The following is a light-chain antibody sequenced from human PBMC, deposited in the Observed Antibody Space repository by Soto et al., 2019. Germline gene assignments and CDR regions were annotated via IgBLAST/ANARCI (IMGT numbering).Light chain of an antibody. J-gene: IGLJ3*02. V-gene: IGLV1-36*01. Sequence: QSVLTQPPSVSEAPRQRVTISCSGTSSNIGNNGVNWYQQVPGEAPKLLIYYDDLLPSGVSDRFSASKSGTSASLAISGLQSEDEADYYCAAWDDSLNGPVFGGGTKLTVL. CDR2: YDD. CDR1: SSNIGNNG. CDR3: AAWDDSLNGPV.